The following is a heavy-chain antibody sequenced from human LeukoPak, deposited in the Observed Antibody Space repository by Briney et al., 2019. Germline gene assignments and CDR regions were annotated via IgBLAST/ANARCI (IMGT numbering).Heavy chain of an antibody. Sequence: SETLSLTCTVSGGSIRSSYYYWGWIRQPPGKGLEWIGSIYDSGSTYYNPSLKSRVTISVDTSKNQFSLKLSSVTAADTAVYYCAGGGEWELTVLRVWGQGTLVTVSS. J-gene: IGHJ4*02. CDR3: AGGGEWELTVLRV. D-gene: IGHD1-26*01. CDR1: GGSIRSSYYY. CDR2: IYDSGST. V-gene: IGHV4-39*07.